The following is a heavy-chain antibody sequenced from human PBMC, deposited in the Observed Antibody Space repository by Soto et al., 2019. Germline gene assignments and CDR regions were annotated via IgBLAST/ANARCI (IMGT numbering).Heavy chain of an antibody. Sequence: PSETLSLTCTVSGGSISSYYWSWIRQPPGKGLEWIGYIYYSGSTNYNPSLKSRVTISVDTSKNQFSLKLSSVTAADTAVYYCARHVSRFYYYYMDVWGKGTTVTVSS. CDR1: GGSISSYY. J-gene: IGHJ6*03. D-gene: IGHD3-3*01. V-gene: IGHV4-59*08. CDR2: IYYSGST. CDR3: ARHVSRFYYYYMDV.